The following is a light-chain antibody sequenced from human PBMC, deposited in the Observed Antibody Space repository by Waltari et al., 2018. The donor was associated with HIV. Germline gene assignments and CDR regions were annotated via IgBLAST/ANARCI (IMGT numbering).Light chain of an antibody. V-gene: IGKV2-28*01. J-gene: IGKJ3*01. CDR3: MQALQTQFT. CDR2: LGS. Sequence: IVMTQSPLSLPVTPGEPASISCRSSQSLLHSNGYNYLDWYLQKPGQSPQLLIYLGSNRASGVHDRFSGSGSGTDFTLKISRVEAEDVGVYYCMQALQTQFTFGPGTKVDIK. CDR1: QSLLHSNGYNY.